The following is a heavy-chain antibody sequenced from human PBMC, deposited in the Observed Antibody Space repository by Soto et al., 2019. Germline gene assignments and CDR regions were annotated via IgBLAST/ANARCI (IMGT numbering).Heavy chain of an antibody. D-gene: IGHD2-8*02. CDR3: ARGILGGVRIDYGMDV. Sequence: EVQLVESGGGLVKPGGSLRLSCAASGFTFSNYNMNLVRQPPGKGLEWVSSITSAGSYIYYAESLKGRVTISRDNAKNSLFLQMNSLRAEDTALYFCARGILGGVRIDYGMDVWGQGTTVTVSS. V-gene: IGHV3-21*01. CDR2: ITSAGSYI. CDR1: GFTFSNYN. J-gene: IGHJ6*02.